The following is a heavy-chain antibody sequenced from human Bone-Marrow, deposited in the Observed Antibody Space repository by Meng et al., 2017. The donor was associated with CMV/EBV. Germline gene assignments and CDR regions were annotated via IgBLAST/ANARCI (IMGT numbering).Heavy chain of an antibody. CDR2: LDWCDDK. CDR1: GFSLRSSGMR. CDR3: ARIRWSSDALDI. J-gene: IGHJ3*02. Sequence: SGPTLVKPTESLTLTCTFSGFSLRSSGMRVSWIRQPPGKALEWLARLDWCDDKFYSTSLKTRLTISKDIPKNQVVLTMTNMDPVDTATYYCARIRWSSDALDIWGQGTMVTVSS. D-gene: IGHD3-3*01. V-gene: IGHV2-70D*14.